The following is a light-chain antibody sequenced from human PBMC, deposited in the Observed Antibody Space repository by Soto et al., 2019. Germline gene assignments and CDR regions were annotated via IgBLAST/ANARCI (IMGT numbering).Light chain of an antibody. J-gene: IGKJ1*01. CDR2: GAS. V-gene: IGKV3-20*01. CDR1: QSVSSNY. Sequence: ESVLTQSPGTLSLSPGERATLSCRASQSVSSNYLAWYQQKPGPAPRLLIYGASTRATGIPERFSGSGSGTEFTLTIIRLEPEDSSVYYCQQYGSSPPWTFGQGTKVEIK. CDR3: QQYGSSPPWT.